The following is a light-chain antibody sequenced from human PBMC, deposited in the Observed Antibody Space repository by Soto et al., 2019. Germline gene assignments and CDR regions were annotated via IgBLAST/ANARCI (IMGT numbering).Light chain of an antibody. CDR3: QQYNRYAVT. CDR1: QSASTF. CDR2: DAS. V-gene: IGKV1-5*01. Sequence: DIQMTQSPSTLSASVGDRVTITCRASQSASTFLAWYQQKPGQAPKLLIYDASTLQSGVPSRFSASGSGTEFALTISGLQPDDLAVYYCQQYNRYAVTFGQGTKLDIK. J-gene: IGKJ1*01.